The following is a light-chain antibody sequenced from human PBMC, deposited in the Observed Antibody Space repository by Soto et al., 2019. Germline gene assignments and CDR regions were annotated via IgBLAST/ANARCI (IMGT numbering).Light chain of an antibody. CDR1: SSSIGKNY. Sequence: QSVLTQPPSVSAAPGQKVTISCSGSSSSIGKNYVSWYQQLPGAAPKLLIYETDRRPSGIPDRFSGSKSGTSATLGITGLQTGDEAHYYCGTWDSSLSAWVFGGGTQLTVL. CDR2: ETD. J-gene: IGLJ3*02. CDR3: GTWDSSLSAWV. V-gene: IGLV1-51*02.